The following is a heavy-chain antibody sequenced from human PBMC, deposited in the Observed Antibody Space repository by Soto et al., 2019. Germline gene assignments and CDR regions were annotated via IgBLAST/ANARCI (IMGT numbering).Heavy chain of an antibody. J-gene: IGHJ2*01. V-gene: IGHV3-33*01. Sequence: QVQLVESGGGVVQPGRSLRLSCAASGFSFTNDGMHWVRQAPGKGLEWVVVIWYDGSNKYYADSVKGRFTISRDNSKNTLYLQMNSLRAEDTALYYCSRSLSGWGTRYFDLWGRGTLVTVSS. D-gene: IGHD6-19*01. CDR2: IWYDGSNK. CDR3: SRSLSGWGTRYFDL. CDR1: GFSFTNDG.